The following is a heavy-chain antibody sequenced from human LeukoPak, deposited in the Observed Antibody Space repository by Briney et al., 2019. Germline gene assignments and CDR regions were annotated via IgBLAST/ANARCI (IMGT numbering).Heavy chain of an antibody. V-gene: IGHV4-30-4*01. J-gene: IGHJ3*02. CDR1: GGSISSGDYY. D-gene: IGHD5-12*01. CDR2: IYYSGST. CDR3: ARPFIVATTDAFDI. Sequence: PSKTLSLTCTVSGGSISSGDYYWSWIRQPPGKGLEWIGYIYYSGSTYYNPSLKSRVTISVDTSKNQFSLKLSSVTAADTAVYYCARPFIVATTDAFDIWGQGTMVTVSS.